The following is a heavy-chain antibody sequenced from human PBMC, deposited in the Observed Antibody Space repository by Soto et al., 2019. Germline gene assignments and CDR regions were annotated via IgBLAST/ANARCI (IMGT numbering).Heavy chain of an antibody. V-gene: IGHV5-51*01. CDR1: GDSFSNSW. CDR2: IHADDSDT. Sequence: PGESLKISCKGSGDSFSNSWIGWVRQMPGKGLEWMGIIHADDSDTRYTPSFQGQVTFSADRSISTTYLQWARLKASDTATYYCARLSGYSSGSYYGIDIWGQGTTVTVSS. D-gene: IGHD5-12*01. CDR3: ARLSGYSSGSYYGIDI. J-gene: IGHJ6*02.